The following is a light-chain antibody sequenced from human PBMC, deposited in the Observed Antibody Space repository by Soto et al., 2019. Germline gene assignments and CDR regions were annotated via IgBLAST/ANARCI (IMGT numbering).Light chain of an antibody. J-gene: IGKJ5*01. CDR3: QQYAGPPTT. CDR2: GAS. Sequence: EILLTQSPGTLSLSPGERATLSCRATRSGSNSYVAWFQQKPGQAPRLLIYGASTRAAGIPDRFSGSGSGTEFTLTITRLEPADSAVYYCQQYAGPPTTFGQGTRLEIK. CDR1: RSGSNSY. V-gene: IGKV3-20*01.